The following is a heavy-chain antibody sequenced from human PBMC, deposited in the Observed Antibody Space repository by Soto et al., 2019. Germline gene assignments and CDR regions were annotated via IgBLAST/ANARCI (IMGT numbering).Heavy chain of an antibody. D-gene: IGHD6-19*01. CDR2: IYHSGST. Sequence: PSETLSLTCAVSGGSISSSNWWSWVRQPPGKGLEWIGEIYHSGSTNYNPSLKSRVTISVDKSKNQFSLKLSSVTAADTAVYYCASYYSSGWYWYFQHWGQGTLVTVSS. J-gene: IGHJ1*01. CDR1: GGSISSSNW. V-gene: IGHV4-4*02. CDR3: ASYYSSGWYWYFQH.